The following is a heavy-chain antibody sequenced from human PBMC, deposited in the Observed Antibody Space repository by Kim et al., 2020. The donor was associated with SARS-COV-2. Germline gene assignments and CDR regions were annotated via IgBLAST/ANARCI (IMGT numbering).Heavy chain of an antibody. CDR2: ISGDGCST. V-gene: IGHV3-43*02. D-gene: IGHD5-18*01. CDR1: GFTFDDYA. Sequence: GGSLRLSCAASGFTFDDYAMHWVRQAPGKGLEWLSLISGDGCSTYYADSVKGRFTISRDNSKNSLYLQMNSLRTEDTALYYCAKDMGLSHYTAMADYWGQGTLVTVSS. J-gene: IGHJ4*02. CDR3: AKDMGLSHYTAMADY.